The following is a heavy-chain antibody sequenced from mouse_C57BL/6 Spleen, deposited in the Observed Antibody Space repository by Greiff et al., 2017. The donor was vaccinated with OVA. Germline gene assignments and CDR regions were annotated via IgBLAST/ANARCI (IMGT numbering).Heavy chain of an antibody. J-gene: IGHJ2*01. Sequence: DVMLVESGGGLVKPGGSLKLSCAASGFTFSSYTMSWVRQTPEKRLEWVATISGGGGNTYYPDSVKGRFTISRDNAKNTLYLQMSSLRSEDTALYYCARHAYYYGGYFDYWGQGTTLTVSS. CDR1: GFTFSSYT. V-gene: IGHV5-9*01. D-gene: IGHD1-1*01. CDR2: ISGGGGNT. CDR3: ARHAYYYGGYFDY.